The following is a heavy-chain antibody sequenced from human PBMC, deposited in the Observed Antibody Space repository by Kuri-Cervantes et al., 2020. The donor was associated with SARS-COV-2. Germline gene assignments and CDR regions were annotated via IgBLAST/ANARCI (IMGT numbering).Heavy chain of an antibody. CDR2: IYSGGST. CDR1: GFTVSSNY. V-gene: IGHV3-66*01. J-gene: IGHJ3*02. D-gene: IGHD2-2*02. CDR3: ASYRYCSSTSCYTFDAFDI. Sequence: GGSLRLSCAASGFTVSSNYMSWVRQAPGKGLEWVSVIYSGGSTYYADSVKGRFTISRDNSKNTLYLQMNSLRAEDTAVYYCASYRYCSSTSCYTFDAFDIWGQGTMVTVSS.